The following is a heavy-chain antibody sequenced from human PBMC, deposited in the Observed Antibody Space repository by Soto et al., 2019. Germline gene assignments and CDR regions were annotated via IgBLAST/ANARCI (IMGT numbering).Heavy chain of an antibody. Sequence: QVQLVQSGAEVKKPGSSVKVSCKASGGTFSSYAISWVRQAPGQGLEWMGGIIPIFGTANYAQKFQGRVTITADESTSTAYMELSSLRFEDTAVYYCARSRLPTGSIAARFLHYGMDVWGQGTTVTVSS. CDR2: IIPIFGTA. D-gene: IGHD6-6*01. J-gene: IGHJ6*02. CDR1: GGTFSSYA. V-gene: IGHV1-69*12. CDR3: ARSRLPTGSIAARFLHYGMDV.